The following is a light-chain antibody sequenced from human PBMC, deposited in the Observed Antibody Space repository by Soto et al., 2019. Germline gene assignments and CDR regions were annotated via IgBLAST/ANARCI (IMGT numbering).Light chain of an antibody. J-gene: IGKJ5*01. CDR2: AAS. Sequence: DIQMTQSPSSVSASVGDSVTITCRASQNIFSWLAWYQHKPGKAPNLLISAASTLQSGVPSRFSGSGSGTDFTLTISSLQPEDVATYYCQQASTYPLTFGGGTRLEI. CDR3: QQASTYPLT. V-gene: IGKV1-12*01. CDR1: QNIFSW.